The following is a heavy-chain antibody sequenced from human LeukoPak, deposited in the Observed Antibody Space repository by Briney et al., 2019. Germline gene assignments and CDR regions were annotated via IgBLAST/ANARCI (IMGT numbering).Heavy chain of an antibody. CDR2: INHSGST. CDR1: GGSFSGYY. J-gene: IGHJ4*02. Sequence: SETLSLTCAVYGGSFSGYYWSWIRQPPGKGLEWIGEINHSGSTNYNPSLKSRVTISVDTSKNQFSLKLSSVTAADTAVYYCARALRGVATITEGYYFDYWGQGTLVTVSS. CDR3: ARALRGVATITEGYYFDY. D-gene: IGHD5-12*01. V-gene: IGHV4-34*01.